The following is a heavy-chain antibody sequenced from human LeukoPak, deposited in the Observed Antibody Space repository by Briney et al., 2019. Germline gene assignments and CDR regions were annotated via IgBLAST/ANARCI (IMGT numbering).Heavy chain of an antibody. Sequence: PGESLKISCKGSGYSFTSYWIGWVRQMPGKGLEWTGIIYPGDPDTRYSPSFQGQVTISADKSISTAYLQWSSLKASDTAMYYCARSESGSYEYFDYWGQGTLVTVSS. D-gene: IGHD1-26*01. J-gene: IGHJ4*02. CDR1: GYSFTSYW. V-gene: IGHV5-51*01. CDR2: IYPGDPDT. CDR3: ARSESGSYEYFDY.